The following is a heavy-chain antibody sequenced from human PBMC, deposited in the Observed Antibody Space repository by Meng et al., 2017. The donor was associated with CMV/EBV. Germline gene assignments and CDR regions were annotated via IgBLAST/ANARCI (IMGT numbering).Heavy chain of an antibody. CDR2: ISVYNGNT. D-gene: IGHD4-11*01. CDR1: GYTFTSYG. V-gene: IGHV1-18*01. J-gene: IGHJ6*02. CDR3: ARDPREDTKTTVTTKRAYYYGMDV. Sequence: ASVKVSCKASGYTFTSYGISWVRQAPGQGLEWMGWISVYNGNTNYAQKFQGRVTMTTDTSTRTAYMELRSLRSDDTAVYYCARDPREDTKTTVTTKRAYYYGMDVWGQGTTVTVSS.